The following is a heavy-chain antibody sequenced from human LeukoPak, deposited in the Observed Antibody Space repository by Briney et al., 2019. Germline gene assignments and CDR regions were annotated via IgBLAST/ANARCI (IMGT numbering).Heavy chain of an antibody. Sequence: PGGSLRLSCAASGFTFSSYTMNWVRQAPGKGLEWASSISSSSSYIYYADSAKGRLTISRDNAKNSLYLQMNSLRAEDTAVYYCARDPTPRYCSGGSCYTHYGMDVWGQGTTVTVSS. CDR1: GFTFSSYT. V-gene: IGHV3-21*01. J-gene: IGHJ6*02. CDR2: ISSSSSYI. CDR3: ARDPTPRYCSGGSCYTHYGMDV. D-gene: IGHD2-15*01.